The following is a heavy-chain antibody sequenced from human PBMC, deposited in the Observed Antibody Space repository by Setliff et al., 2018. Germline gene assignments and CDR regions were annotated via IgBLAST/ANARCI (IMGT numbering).Heavy chain of an antibody. D-gene: IGHD6-19*01. CDR3: TTGYISGYYIGH. J-gene: IGHJ4*02. CDR1: ELIFSHTW. CDR2: IKGQTDGGTT. V-gene: IGHV3-15*01. Sequence: PGGSLRLSCADPELIFSHTWMNWVRQAPGKGLEWVGRIKGQTDGGTTDYAAPVKGRFSISRDDSKNTVYLQMNSLKTEDTAVYYCTTGYISGYYIGHWGLGTLVTVSS.